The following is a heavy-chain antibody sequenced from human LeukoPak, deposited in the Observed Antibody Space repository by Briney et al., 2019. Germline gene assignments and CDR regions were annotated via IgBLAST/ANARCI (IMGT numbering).Heavy chain of an antibody. V-gene: IGHV4-59*08. J-gene: IGHJ6*04. D-gene: IGHD4-17*01. CDR1: GDSLRDNF. CDR3: ARHVYGKGMYV. CDR2: MSSGGTA. Sequence: SETLSLTCTVSGDSLRDNFWGWIRQPPGKGLECVGYMSSGGTAYNPSLKSRLTISIDTSRSQFSLTLASVTAADTAVYYCARHVYGKGMYVWGKGTTVTVSS.